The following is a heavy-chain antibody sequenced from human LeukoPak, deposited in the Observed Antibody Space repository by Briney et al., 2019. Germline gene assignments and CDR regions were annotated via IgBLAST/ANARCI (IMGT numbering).Heavy chain of an antibody. Sequence: GGSLRLSCAASGFTFDDYAMHWVRQAPGKGLEWVSGISWSSGSIGYADSVKGRFTISRDNAKNSLYLQMNSLRAEDTALYYCAKKGRGGAFDIWGQGTMVTVSS. CDR2: ISWSSGSI. D-gene: IGHD3-10*01. CDR1: GFTFDDYA. V-gene: IGHV3-9*01. CDR3: AKKGRGGAFDI. J-gene: IGHJ3*02.